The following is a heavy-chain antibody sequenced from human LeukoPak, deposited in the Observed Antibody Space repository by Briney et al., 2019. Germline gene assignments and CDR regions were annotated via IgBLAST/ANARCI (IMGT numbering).Heavy chain of an antibody. CDR1: GFIFSGYA. V-gene: IGHV3-23*01. D-gene: IGHD3-22*01. CDR3: GKGYYESSDYHRCWDS. CDR2: ISATGATI. J-gene: IGHJ5*02. Sequence: PGGSLRLSCATSGFIFSGYAMTWVRQAPGEGLDWVSSISATGATIYYTDSVKGRFTISRDKSKNTLYLQMNSLRAEDTAVYYCGKGYYESSDYHRCWDSWGQGTLVTVST.